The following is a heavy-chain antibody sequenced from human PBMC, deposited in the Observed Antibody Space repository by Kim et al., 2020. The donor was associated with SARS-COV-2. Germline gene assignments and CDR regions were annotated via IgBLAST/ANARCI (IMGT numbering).Heavy chain of an antibody. CDR2: INPNSGGT. J-gene: IGHJ4*02. Sequence: ASVKVSCKASGYTFTGYYMHWVRRAPGQGLEWMGRINPNSGGTNYAQKFQGRVTMTRDTSISTAYMELSRLRSDDTAVYYCAREGGLGDYGDYHLGYWGQGTLVTVSS. D-gene: IGHD4-17*01. CDR1: GYTFTGYY. V-gene: IGHV1-2*06. CDR3: AREGGLGDYGDYHLGY.